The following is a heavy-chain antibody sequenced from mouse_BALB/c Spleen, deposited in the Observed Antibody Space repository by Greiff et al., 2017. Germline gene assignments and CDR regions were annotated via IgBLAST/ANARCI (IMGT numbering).Heavy chain of an antibody. CDR2: IYPGDGDT. Sequence: QVQLKESGAELVRPGSSVKISCKASGYAFSSYWMNWVKQRPGQGLEWIGQIYPGDGDTNYNGKFKGKATLTADKSSSTAYMQLSSLTSEDSAVYFCARATVVATRGAMDYWGQGTSVTVSS. CDR1: GYAFSSYW. V-gene: IGHV1-80*01. CDR3: ARATVVATRGAMDY. D-gene: IGHD1-1*01. J-gene: IGHJ4*01.